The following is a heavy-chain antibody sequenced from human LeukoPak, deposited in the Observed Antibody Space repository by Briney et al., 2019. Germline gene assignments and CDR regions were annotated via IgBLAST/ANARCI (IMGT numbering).Heavy chain of an antibody. V-gene: IGHV3-23*01. J-gene: IGHJ4*02. D-gene: IGHD6-19*01. CDR3: AKDGHVAVAAPFDY. CDR2: ISGSGGST. CDR1: GFTFSSYA. Sequence: PGGSLRLSCAPSGFTFSSYAMSWVRQAPGKGLEWVSAISGSGGSTYYADSVKGRFTISRDNSKNTLYLQMNSLRAEDAAVYYCAKDGHVAVAAPFDYWGQGTLVTVSS.